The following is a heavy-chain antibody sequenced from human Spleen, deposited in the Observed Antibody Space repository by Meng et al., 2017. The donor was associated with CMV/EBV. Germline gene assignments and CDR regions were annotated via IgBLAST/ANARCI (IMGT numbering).Heavy chain of an antibody. V-gene: IGHV3-23*03. CDR2: IYSGGSDT. CDR3: AKDLFSCNSITCQNWFDP. Sequence: FPFRTSSMSWFRHAPGKGLEWVSVIYSGGSDTYYADSVKGRFTISRDDSKNTLYLQMNSLRAEDTAVYYCAKDLFSCNSITCQNWFDPWGQGTLVTVSS. CDR1: FPFRTSS. D-gene: IGHD2/OR15-2a*01. J-gene: IGHJ5*02.